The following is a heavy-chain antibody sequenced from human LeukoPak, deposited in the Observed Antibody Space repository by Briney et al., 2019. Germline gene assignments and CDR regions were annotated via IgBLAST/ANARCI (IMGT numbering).Heavy chain of an antibody. CDR3: ARTGGYCSSTSCYRGDYYYYYMDV. J-gene: IGHJ6*03. CDR2: IKQDGSEK. Sequence: PGGSLRLSCAASGFTFSSYWMSWVRQAPGKGLEWVANIKQDGSEKYYVDSVKGRFTISRDNAKNSLYPQMNSLRAEDTAVYYCARTGGYCSSTSCYRGDYYYYYMDVWGKGTTVTISS. D-gene: IGHD2-2*03. CDR1: GFTFSSYW. V-gene: IGHV3-7*01.